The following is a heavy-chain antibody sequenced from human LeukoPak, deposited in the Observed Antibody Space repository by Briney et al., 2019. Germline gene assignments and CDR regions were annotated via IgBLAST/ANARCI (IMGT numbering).Heavy chain of an antibody. J-gene: IGHJ6*03. CDR2: INHSGST. CDR3: ARGRGSQLGYYYYYMDV. V-gene: IGHV4-34*01. CDR1: GGSFSGYY. D-gene: IGHD7-27*01. Sequence: SETLSLTCVVCGGSFSGYYWSWIRQPPGKGLEWMGEINHSGSTNYNPSLTSRVTIPVDTTNNQFSLMLSYVTAADTAVYYCARGRGSQLGYYYYYMDVWGKGTTVTVSS.